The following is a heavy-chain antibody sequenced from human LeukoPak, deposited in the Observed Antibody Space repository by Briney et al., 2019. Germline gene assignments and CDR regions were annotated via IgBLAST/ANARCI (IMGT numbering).Heavy chain of an antibody. D-gene: IGHD3-3*01. CDR2: SYSSGSA. CDR1: GVSISGSGYY. J-gene: IGHJ4*02. V-gene: IGHV4-39*06. CDR3: ARSLDYDFWSGYPSPGSHFAY. Sequence: PSETLSLTCTVSGVSISGSGYYWGWIRQPPGKGLEWIGRSYSSGSAYYNASLQSRGTIWIETSKDQIALRLNSGTAARTAVYYCARSLDYDFWSGYPSPGSHFAYSGQGTPVTVSS.